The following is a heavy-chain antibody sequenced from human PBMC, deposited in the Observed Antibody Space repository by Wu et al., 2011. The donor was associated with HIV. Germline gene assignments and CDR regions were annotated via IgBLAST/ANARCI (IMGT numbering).Heavy chain of an antibody. V-gene: IGHV1-69*18. D-gene: IGHD3-10*01. Sequence: QVQLVQSGAEVKKPGSSVKVSCKASGGTFSSYAISWVRQAPGQGLEWMGRIIPIFGTANNAQRFQGRVTITADESTRTTYMEMRNLRSDDTAVYYCARESRDLRYSMDVWGQGTTVIVSS. J-gene: IGHJ6*02. CDR3: ARESRDLRYSMDV. CDR2: IIPIFGTA. CDR1: GGTFSSYA.